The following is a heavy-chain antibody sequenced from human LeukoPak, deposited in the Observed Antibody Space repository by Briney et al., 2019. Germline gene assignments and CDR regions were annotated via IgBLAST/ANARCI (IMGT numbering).Heavy chain of an antibody. V-gene: IGHV3-30-3*01. D-gene: IGHD4-17*01. Sequence: PGGSLRLSCAASGFTFSSYAMHWVRQAPGKGLEWVAVISYDGSNKYYADSVKGRFTISRDNSKNTLYLQMNSLRAEDTAVYYCARDRVYGDYKLGYWGQGTLVTVSS. J-gene: IGHJ4*02. CDR1: GFTFSSYA. CDR3: ARDRVYGDYKLGY. CDR2: ISYDGSNK.